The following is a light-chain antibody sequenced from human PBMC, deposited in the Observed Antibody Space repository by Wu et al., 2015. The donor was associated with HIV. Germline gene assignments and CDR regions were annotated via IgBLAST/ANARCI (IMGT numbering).Light chain of an antibody. CDR3: QHYVSSPPRYT. CDR2: CI. J-gene: IGKJ2*01. V-gene: IGKV3-20*01. Sequence: RAESEVLVSSYLSLGTTQKPGHGSQAPHLWCIQQGHWHPDRFTGSGSGTDFTLTISRLEPEDFAVYYCQHYVSSPPRYTFGQGTKLEIK. CDR1: EVLVSSY.